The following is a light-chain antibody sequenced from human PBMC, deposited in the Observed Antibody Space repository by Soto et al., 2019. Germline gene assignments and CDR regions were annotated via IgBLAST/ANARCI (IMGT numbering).Light chain of an antibody. CDR2: DVS. Sequence: QSVLTQPASVSGSPGQPITISCTGTSSDVGGYHYVSWYQQYPGKAPKVMIYDVSNRPSGVSNRFSGSKSGNTASLTISGLQAEDEADYYCSSYTTSSTYVFGTGTNVTVL. V-gene: IGLV2-14*01. CDR3: SSYTTSSTYV. J-gene: IGLJ1*01. CDR1: SSDVGGYHY.